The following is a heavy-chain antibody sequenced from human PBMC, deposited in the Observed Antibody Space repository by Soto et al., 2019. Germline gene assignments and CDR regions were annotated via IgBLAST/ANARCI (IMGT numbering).Heavy chain of an antibody. J-gene: IGHJ4*02. V-gene: IGHV3-9*01. CDR1: AFTFNNYA. Sequence: PGGSLRLSCAASAFTFNNYAMSWVRQAPGKGLEWVSAISWNSGSIDYADSVKGRFTISRDNAKNSLYLQMNSLRAEDTALYYCAKSHTTSGWYVTTDYWGQGTRVTV. D-gene: IGHD6-19*01. CDR2: ISWNSGSI. CDR3: AKSHTTSGWYVTTDY.